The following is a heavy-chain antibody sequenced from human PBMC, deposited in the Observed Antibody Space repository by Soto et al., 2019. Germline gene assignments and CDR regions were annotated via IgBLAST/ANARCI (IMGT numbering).Heavy chain of an antibody. CDR2: MNPNSGNT. CDR1: GYTFTSYD. D-gene: IGHD2-2*03. Sequence: QVQLVQSGAEVKKPGASVKVSCKASGYTFTSYDINWVRQATGQGLEWMGWMNPNSGNTGYAQKFQGRVTMTRNTSISTAYMELSSLRSEDTAVYYCARAGGYCSSTSCYYYYMDVWGKGTTVTVSS. J-gene: IGHJ6*03. CDR3: ARAGGYCSSTSCYYYYMDV. V-gene: IGHV1-8*01.